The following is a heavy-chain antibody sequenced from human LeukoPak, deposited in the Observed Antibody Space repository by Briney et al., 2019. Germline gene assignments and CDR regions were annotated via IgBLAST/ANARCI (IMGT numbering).Heavy chain of an antibody. CDR3: AKGSDFDWFAFDN. V-gene: IGHV3-23*01. CDR1: GFTFSDYA. Sequence: PGGSLRLSCAASGFTFSDYAMTWVRQAPGKGLEWVSAISGGSGDTTYYADSVKGRFTISRDNSKNTLNLQMNSLRAEDTAVYYCAKGSDFDWFAFDNWGQGTLVTVSS. J-gene: IGHJ4*02. CDR2: ISGGSGDTT. D-gene: IGHD3-9*01.